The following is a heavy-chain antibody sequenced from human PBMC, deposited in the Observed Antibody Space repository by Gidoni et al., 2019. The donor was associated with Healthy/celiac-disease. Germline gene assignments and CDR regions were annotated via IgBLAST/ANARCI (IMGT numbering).Heavy chain of an antibody. D-gene: IGHD4-17*01. CDR3: ARVRPEDYADGWFDP. J-gene: IGHJ5*02. CDR2: IYYSGST. V-gene: IGHV4-59*01. CDR1: GVSISSYY. Sequence: QVQLQESGPGLVKPSETLSLTCTVSGVSISSYYWSWIRQPPGKGLEWIGYIYYSGSTNYNPSLKSRVTISVDTSKNQFSLKLSSVTAADTAVYYCARVRPEDYADGWFDPWGQGTLVTVSS.